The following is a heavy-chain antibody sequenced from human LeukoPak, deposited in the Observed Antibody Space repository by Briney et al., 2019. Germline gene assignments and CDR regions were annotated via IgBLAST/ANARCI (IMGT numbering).Heavy chain of an antibody. CDR3: ATLEATIYYFDY. V-gene: IGHV4-34*01. D-gene: IGHD5-24*01. Sequence: PSETLSLTCAVYGGSFSGYYWSWIRQPPGKGLEWIGEINHSGSTNYNPSLKSQVTISVDTSKNQFSLKLSSVTAADTAVYYCATLEATIYYFDYWGQGTLVTVSS. CDR2: INHSGST. CDR1: GGSFSGYY. J-gene: IGHJ4*02.